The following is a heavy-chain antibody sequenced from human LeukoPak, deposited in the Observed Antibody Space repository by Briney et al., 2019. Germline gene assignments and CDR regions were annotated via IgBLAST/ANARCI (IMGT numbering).Heavy chain of an antibody. J-gene: IGHJ5*02. V-gene: IGHV4-59*08. CDR2: IYYSGST. CDR1: GGSISSYY. Sequence: PSETLSLTCTVSGGSISSYYWSWIRQPPGKGLEWIGYIYYSGSTNYNPSLKSRVTISVDTSKNQFSLKLSSVTAADTAVYYCARTDYYGSGPMFDPWGQGTLVTVSS. D-gene: IGHD3-10*01. CDR3: ARTDYYGSGPMFDP.